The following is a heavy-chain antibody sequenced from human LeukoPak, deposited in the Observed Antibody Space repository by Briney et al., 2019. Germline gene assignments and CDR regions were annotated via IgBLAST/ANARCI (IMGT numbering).Heavy chain of an antibody. CDR3: ARLRWDRTAYFDY. V-gene: IGHV5-51*01. J-gene: IGHJ4*02. D-gene: IGHD2-21*02. Sequence: GESLKISCKGSGYSFTSYWIAWVRQMPGKGLEWMGIIFPGSSYTKYSPAFQGQVTISVDRSISTAYLQWSSLKASDTAMYYCARLRWDRTAYFDYWGQGTLVTVSS. CDR2: IFPGSSYT. CDR1: GYSFTSYW.